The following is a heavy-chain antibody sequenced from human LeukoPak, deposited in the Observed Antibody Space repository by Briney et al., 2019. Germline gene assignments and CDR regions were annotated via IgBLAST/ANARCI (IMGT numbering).Heavy chain of an antibody. D-gene: IGHD2-2*01. Sequence: GGSLRLSCAASGFTFSSYWMSWVRQAPGKGLEWVANIKQDGSEKYYVDSVKGRFTISRDNAKNSLYLQMNSLRAEDTAVYYCTTGAISRDWFDPWGQGTLVTVSS. CDR2: IKQDGSEK. V-gene: IGHV3-7*01. CDR3: TTGAISRDWFDP. CDR1: GFTFSSYW. J-gene: IGHJ5*02.